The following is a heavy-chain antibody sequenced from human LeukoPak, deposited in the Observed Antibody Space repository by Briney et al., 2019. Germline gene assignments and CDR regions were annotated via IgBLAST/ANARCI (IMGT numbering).Heavy chain of an antibody. Sequence: GGSLRFSCAASGFTFSNYWMHWVRQAPGKGLVWVSRIHSDGSSTSYADSVKGRFTMSRDNAKNTLFLQMNSLRAEDTAVYYCAGGARSFGTMTTGLRGLQTSRAFDPWGQGTLVTVSS. CDR2: IHSDGSST. J-gene: IGHJ5*02. CDR1: GFTFSNYW. CDR3: AGGARSFGTMTTGLRGLQTSRAFDP. D-gene: IGHD3-16*01. V-gene: IGHV3-74*01.